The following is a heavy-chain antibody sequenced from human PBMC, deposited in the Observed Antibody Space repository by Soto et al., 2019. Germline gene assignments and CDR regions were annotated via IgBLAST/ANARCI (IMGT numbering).Heavy chain of an antibody. CDR1: GCSFSNYA. J-gene: IGHJ4*02. D-gene: IGHD6-19*01. V-gene: IGHV3-23*01. CDR3: ARGEESSAVDY. CDR2: ISGSGGST. Sequence: GSLRLSRAGTGCSFSNYAMSWVRQAPRKGLEWIAAISGSGGSTYYSDSGKGRFTFPRDNSKETLYLQLTTLRAEDTAVYYCARGEESSAVDYWGQGALVT.